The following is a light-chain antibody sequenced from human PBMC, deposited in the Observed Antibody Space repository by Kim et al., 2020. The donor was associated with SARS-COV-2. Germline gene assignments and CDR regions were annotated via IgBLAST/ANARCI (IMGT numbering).Light chain of an antibody. V-gene: IGKV1-27*01. CDR2: AAS. J-gene: IGKJ1*01. CDR1: QGIKNY. Sequence: DIQMTQSPSSLSASIGDRVTITCRASQGIKNYLAWYQQKPGKVPKLLIYAASALQSGVPSRFSGSGSGTDFTLTITSLQPEDVGTYYCQKYNSAVRAFGQGTKVDIK. CDR3: QKYNSAVRA.